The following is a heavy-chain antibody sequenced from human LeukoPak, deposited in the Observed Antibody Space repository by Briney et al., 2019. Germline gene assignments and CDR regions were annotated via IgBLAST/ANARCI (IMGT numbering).Heavy chain of an antibody. Sequence: ASVKVSCKASGYTFTGYYMHWVRQAPGQGLEWMGWINPNSGGTNYAQKFQGRVTMTRDTSISTAYMELSRLRSDDTAVYYCVRWMAGVYYFDYWGQGTLVTVSS. D-gene: IGHD5-24*01. V-gene: IGHV1-2*02. CDR2: INPNSGGT. J-gene: IGHJ4*02. CDR1: GYTFTGYY. CDR3: VRWMAGVYYFDY.